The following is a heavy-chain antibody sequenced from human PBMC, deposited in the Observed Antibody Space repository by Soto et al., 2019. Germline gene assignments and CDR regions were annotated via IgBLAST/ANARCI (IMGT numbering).Heavy chain of an antibody. Sequence: PSETLSLTCAVYGGSFSGYYWSWIRQPPGKGLEWIGEINHSGSTNYNPSLKSRVTISVDTSKNQFSLKLSSVTAADTAVYYCARVLVELRFLEWLGDWFDPWGQGTLVTVSS. CDR3: ARVLVELRFLEWLGDWFDP. J-gene: IGHJ5*02. D-gene: IGHD3-3*01. CDR2: INHSGST. CDR1: GGSFSGYY. V-gene: IGHV4-34*01.